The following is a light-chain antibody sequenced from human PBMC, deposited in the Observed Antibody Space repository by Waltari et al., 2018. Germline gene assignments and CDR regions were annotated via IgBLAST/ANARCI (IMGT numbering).Light chain of an antibody. V-gene: IGLV2-14*03. CDR3: SSYTSSSTLHYV. Sequence: QSALTQPASVSGSPGQSITISSTGTSSDVGGYNYVSWYQQHPGKAPKLMIYDVSNRPSGVSNRFSGSKSGNTASLTISGLQAEDEADYYCSSYTSSSTLHYVFGTGTKVTVL. CDR2: DVS. J-gene: IGLJ1*01. CDR1: SSDVGGYNY.